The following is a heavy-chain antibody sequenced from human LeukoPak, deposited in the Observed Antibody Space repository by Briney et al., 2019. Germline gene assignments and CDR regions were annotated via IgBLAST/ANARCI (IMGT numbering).Heavy chain of an antibody. J-gene: IGHJ5*02. CDR3: VREAGYCASVCLKSNWFDP. D-gene: IGHD2-21*02. Sequence: GGSLRLSCAASGFPFSRHAMSWVRQPPGKGLEWVSAISNGNTYHADSVRGRFTISRDDSKNTVYLQMNSLRGEDTALYYCVREAGYCASVCLKSNWFDPWGQGTLVTVSS. CDR2: ISNGNT. V-gene: IGHV3-23*01. CDR1: GFPFSRHA.